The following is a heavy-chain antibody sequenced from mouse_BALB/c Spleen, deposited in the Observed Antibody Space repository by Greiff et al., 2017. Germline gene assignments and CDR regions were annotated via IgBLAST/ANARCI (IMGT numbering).Heavy chain of an antibody. CDR2: ISNGGGST. V-gene: IGHV5-12-2*01. CDR1: GFTFSSYT. Sequence: EVQLVESGGGLVQPGGSLKLSCAASGFTFSSYTMSWVRQTPEKRLEWVAYISNGGGSTYYPDTVKGRFTISRDNAKNTLYLQMSSLKSEDTAMYYCARRSGDYWGQGTSVTVSS. CDR3: ARRSGDY. J-gene: IGHJ4*01.